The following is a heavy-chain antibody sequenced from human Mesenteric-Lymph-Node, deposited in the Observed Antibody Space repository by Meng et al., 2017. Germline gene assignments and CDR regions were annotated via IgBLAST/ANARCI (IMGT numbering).Heavy chain of an antibody. V-gene: IGHV3-9*01. D-gene: IGHD4-11*01. Sequence: SLKISCAASGFTFDDYAMHWVRQAPGKGLEWVSGISWNSGSIGYADSVKGRFTISRDNSKTTLYLQMNSLRAEDTAVYYCAKDRLQSHFDYWGQGTLVTVSS. CDR2: ISWNSGSI. CDR1: GFTFDDYA. CDR3: AKDRLQSHFDY. J-gene: IGHJ4*02.